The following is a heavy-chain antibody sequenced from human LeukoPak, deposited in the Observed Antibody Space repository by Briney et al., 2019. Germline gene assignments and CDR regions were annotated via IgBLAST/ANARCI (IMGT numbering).Heavy chain of an antibody. CDR2: IYPGDSDT. CDR3: ARVYGYYVDY. V-gene: IGHV5-51*01. J-gene: IGHJ4*02. D-gene: IGHD5-18*01. CDR1: GSTFTSYW. Sequence: GESLKISCKGSGSTFTSYWIGWVRQMPGKGLEWMGIIYPGDSDTRYSPSFQGRVTISADKSIGTAYLQWSSLKASDIAMYYCARVYGYYVDYWGQGTLVTVSS.